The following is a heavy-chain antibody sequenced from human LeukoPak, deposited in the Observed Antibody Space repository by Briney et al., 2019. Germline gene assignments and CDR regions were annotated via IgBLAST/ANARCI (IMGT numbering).Heavy chain of an antibody. CDR2: ISAYNGNR. V-gene: IGHV1-18*04. Sequence: ASVKVSCKASGYIFSDYYMHWVRQAPGQGLEWMGWISAYNGNRNYAQKLQGRVTMTTNTSTSTAYMELRSLRSDDTAVYYCARSPENRGRYWFDPWGQGTLVTVSS. J-gene: IGHJ5*02. CDR1: GYIFSDYY. CDR3: ARSPENRGRYWFDP. D-gene: IGHD3-16*01.